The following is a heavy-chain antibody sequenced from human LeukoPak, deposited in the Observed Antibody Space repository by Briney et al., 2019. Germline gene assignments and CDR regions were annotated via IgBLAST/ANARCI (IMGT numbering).Heavy chain of an antibody. J-gene: IGHJ4*02. D-gene: IGHD6-19*01. Sequence: GGSLRLSCAVSGFTFRSYGMNWVRQAPGQGLEWVALIWSGGRTEYYADSVKGRFTISRDNSTNTLYLQMNSLRAEDTAVYTCARDRGTEVAGTWISSYFDYWGQGTLVTVSS. V-gene: IGHV3-33*01. CDR2: IWSGGRTE. CDR3: ARDRGTEVAGTWISSYFDY. CDR1: GFTFRSYG.